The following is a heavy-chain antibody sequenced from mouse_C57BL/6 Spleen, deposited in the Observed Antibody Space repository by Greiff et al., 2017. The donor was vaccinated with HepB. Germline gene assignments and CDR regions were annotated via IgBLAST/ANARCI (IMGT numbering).Heavy chain of an antibody. CDR1: GFTFSSYA. Sequence: EVQGVESGGGLVKPGGSLKLSCAASGFTFSSYAMSWVRQTPEKRLEWVATISDGGSYTYYPDNVKGRFTISRDNAKNNLYLQMSHLKSEDTAMYYCARDQGSSLDYWGQSTTLTVSS. CDR3: ARDQGSSLDY. CDR2: ISDGGSYT. J-gene: IGHJ2*01. D-gene: IGHD1-1*01. V-gene: IGHV5-4*01.